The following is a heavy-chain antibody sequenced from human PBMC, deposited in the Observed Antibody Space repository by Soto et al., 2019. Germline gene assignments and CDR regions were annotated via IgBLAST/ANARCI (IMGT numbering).Heavy chain of an antibody. CDR1: GFIFSEYW. J-gene: IGHJ4*02. D-gene: IGHD2-21*01. Sequence: EVQLVESGGGLVQPGGSLTLSCAASGFIFSEYWMHWVRQAPGKGLEWVSRIKSDGSGAYYADSVRGRLTISRDYARSTRHVRMDRRRVEVAAVCCCTRGGGDRYDGNGDLGRHGGQGTLVTVSS. V-gene: IGHV3-74*01. CDR2: IKSDGSGA. CDR3: TRGGGDRYDGNGDLGRH.